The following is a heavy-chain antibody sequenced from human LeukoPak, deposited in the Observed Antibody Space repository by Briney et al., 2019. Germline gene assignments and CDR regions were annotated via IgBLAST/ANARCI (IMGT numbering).Heavy chain of an antibody. CDR1: GGTFSSYA. CDR3: ARDGREYSGYDYLGYYYYYMDV. D-gene: IGHD5-12*01. J-gene: IGHJ6*03. V-gene: IGHV1-69*05. CDR2: IIPIFGTA. Sequence: SVKVSCKASGGTFSSYAISWVRPAPGQELEWMGVIIPIFGTANYAQKFQGRVTITTDESTSTAYMELSSLRSEDTAVYYCARDGREYSGYDYLGYYYYYMDVWGKGTTVTVSS.